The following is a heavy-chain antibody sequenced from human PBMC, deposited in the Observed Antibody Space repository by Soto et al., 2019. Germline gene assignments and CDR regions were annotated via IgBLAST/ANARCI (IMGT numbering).Heavy chain of an antibody. V-gene: IGHV3-48*01. Sequence: GGSLRLSCAASGFSFSSYSMNWVRQAPGGGLEWISYIPTDDSTIYYGDSVKGRFTISRDNAKNSLFLQMNSLRVEDTAVYYCARDTDYAFDHWGQGTLVTVSS. CDR3: ARDTDYAFDH. D-gene: IGHD4-17*01. CDR2: IPTDDSTI. CDR1: GFSFSSYS. J-gene: IGHJ4*02.